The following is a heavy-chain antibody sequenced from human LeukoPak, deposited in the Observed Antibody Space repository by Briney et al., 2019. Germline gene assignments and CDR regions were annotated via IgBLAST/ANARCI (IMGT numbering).Heavy chain of an antibody. CDR2: IRLDGVEK. CDR3: ARESNWNYAFDY. D-gene: IGHD1-7*01. V-gene: IGHV3-30*02. CDR1: GLTLSNSM. J-gene: IGHJ4*02. Sequence: GESLKISCAASGLTLSNSMMHWIRQAPGKGLEWVALIRLDGVEKFYSDSVKGRFTISRDNSKNTLYLEMSNLRAEDTAVYYCARESNWNYAFDYWGQGTLATVSS.